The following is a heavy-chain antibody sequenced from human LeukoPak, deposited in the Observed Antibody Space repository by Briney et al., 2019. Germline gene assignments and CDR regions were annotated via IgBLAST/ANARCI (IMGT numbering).Heavy chain of an antibody. CDR1: GFTFSSYA. CDR2: ISYDGSNK. V-gene: IGHV3-30*04. CDR3: RGDSSSWYTYAFDI. Sequence: PGGSLRLSCAASGFTFSSYAMHWVRQAPGKGPEWVAVISYDGSNKYYADSVKGRFTISRDNSKNTLYLQMNSLRAEDTAVYYCRGDSSSWYTYAFDIWGQGTMVTVSS. D-gene: IGHD6-13*01. J-gene: IGHJ3*02.